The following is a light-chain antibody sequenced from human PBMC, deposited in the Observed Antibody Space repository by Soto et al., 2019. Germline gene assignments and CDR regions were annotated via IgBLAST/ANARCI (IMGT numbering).Light chain of an antibody. CDR1: SSNIGAGFD. CDR2: GNN. V-gene: IGLV1-40*01. Sequence: QSVLTQSPSVSGAPGQRVSISCTGTSSNIGAGFDVHWYQQLPATAPKLLIYGNNNRPSGVPDRFSGSKSGTSASLAITGLQAQDDAYYYCQSYATSLSGAPVFGTGTKLTVL. J-gene: IGLJ1*01. CDR3: QSYATSLSGAPV.